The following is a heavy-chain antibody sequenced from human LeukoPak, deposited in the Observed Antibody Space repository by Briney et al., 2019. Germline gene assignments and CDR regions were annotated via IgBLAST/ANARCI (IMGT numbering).Heavy chain of an antibody. CDR2: IYTSGST. J-gene: IGHJ5*02. D-gene: IGHD2-15*01. V-gene: IGHV4-61*02. Sequence: SETLSLTCTVSGGSISSGSYYWSWIRQPAGKGLEWIGRIYTSGSTNYNPSLKSRVTISVDTSKNQFSLKLSSVTAADAAVYYCARDSPKGYCSGGSCYGGGWFDPWGQGTLVTVSS. CDR1: GGSISSGSYY. CDR3: ARDSPKGYCSGGSCYGGGWFDP.